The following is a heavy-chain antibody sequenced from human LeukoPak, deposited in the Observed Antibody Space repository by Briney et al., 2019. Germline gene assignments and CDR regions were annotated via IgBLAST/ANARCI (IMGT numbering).Heavy chain of an antibody. CDR2: ISYDGSNK. CDR3: ARAEYGSGSYLSFDI. CDR1: GFTFSSYW. V-gene: IGHV3-30-3*01. J-gene: IGHJ3*02. Sequence: PGGSLRLSCAASGFTFSSYWMRWVRQAPGKGLVWVAVISYDGSNKYYADSVKGRFTISRDNSKNTLYLQMNSLRAEDTAVYYCARAEYGSGSYLSFDIWGQGTMVTVSS. D-gene: IGHD3-10*01.